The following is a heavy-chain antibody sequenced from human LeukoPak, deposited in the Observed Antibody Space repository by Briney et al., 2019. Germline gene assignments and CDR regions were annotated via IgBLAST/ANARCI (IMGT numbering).Heavy chain of an antibody. CDR2: MNPNSGNT. Sequence: GASVKVSCKASGYTFTSYDINLVRQATGQGLEWMGWMNPNSGNTGYAQKFQGRVTMTRNTSISTAYMELSSLRSEDTAVYYCARDTVVVTAATINWFDPWGQGTLVTVSS. CDR3: ARDTVVVTAATINWFDP. CDR1: GYTFTSYD. V-gene: IGHV1-8*01. J-gene: IGHJ5*02. D-gene: IGHD2-2*01.